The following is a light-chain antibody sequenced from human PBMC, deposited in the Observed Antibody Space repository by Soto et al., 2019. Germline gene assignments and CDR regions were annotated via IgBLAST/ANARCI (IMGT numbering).Light chain of an antibody. J-gene: IGLJ2*01. Sequence: QSALTQPASVSGSPGQSITISCTGTNNDVGAHNLVSWYQHHPGKAPRLIIFEVSNRPSGVSNRFSASKSGNTASLTISGLQAEDEADYYCSSYTMSTTIIFGRGTKVTVL. CDR3: SSYTMSTTII. V-gene: IGLV2-14*01. CDR1: NNDVGAHNL. CDR2: EVS.